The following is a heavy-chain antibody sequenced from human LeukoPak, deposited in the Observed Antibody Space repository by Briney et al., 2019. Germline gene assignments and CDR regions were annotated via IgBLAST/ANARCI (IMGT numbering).Heavy chain of an antibody. V-gene: IGHV4-59*01. CDR2: IYHSGST. CDR1: GGSISTYY. CDR3: ARGGAARLHFQN. J-gene: IGHJ1*01. D-gene: IGHD6-6*01. Sequence: SETLSLTYTVSGGSISTYYWNWIRQPPGKGLEWIGYIYHSGSTNYNPSLQSRVTISVDTSKNQFSLNLNSVTAADTAVYYCARGGAARLHFQNWGQGTLVTVSS.